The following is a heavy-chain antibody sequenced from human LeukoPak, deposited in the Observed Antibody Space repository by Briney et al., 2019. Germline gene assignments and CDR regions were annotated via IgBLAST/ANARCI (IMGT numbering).Heavy chain of an antibody. V-gene: IGHV3-74*01. CDR1: GFTFSSYW. D-gene: IGHD4-17*01. J-gene: IGHJ4*02. CDR2: INGAGSSI. Sequence: GGSLRLSCAASGFTFSSYWMHWVRQTPGTGLVWVSRINGAGSSISYADSVKGRVTISRDNAKNTLYLQMNNLRAEDTAVYYCARGGDYKNDYWGQGTLVTVSS. CDR3: ARGGDYKNDY.